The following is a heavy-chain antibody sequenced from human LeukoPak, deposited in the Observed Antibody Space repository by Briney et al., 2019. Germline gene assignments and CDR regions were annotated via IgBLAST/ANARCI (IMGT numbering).Heavy chain of an antibody. CDR2: IYPGDSDT. Sequence: GESLKISCKGSGYTFTNYWIAWVRQMPGKGLEWMGIIYPGDSDTRYSPSFQGQVIISADKSIRTAYLQWSSLKASATAMYYCARLNDYGSGSLLGYWGQGTLVTVSS. CDR1: GYTFTNYW. V-gene: IGHV5-51*01. J-gene: IGHJ4*02. D-gene: IGHD3-10*01. CDR3: ARLNDYGSGSLLGY.